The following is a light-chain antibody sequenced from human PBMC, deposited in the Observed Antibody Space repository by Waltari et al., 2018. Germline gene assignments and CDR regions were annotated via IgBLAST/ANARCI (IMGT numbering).Light chain of an antibody. Sequence: DIVMTQSPDSLAVSLGERATINCKSSQSVLYSSNNKNYLAWYQQKPGQPPKLPIYWASTRESGVPDRFSGSGSGTDFTLTISSLQAEDVAVYYCQQYYSTHTFGQGTKLEIK. V-gene: IGKV4-1*01. CDR2: WAS. CDR3: QQYYSTHT. J-gene: IGKJ2*01. CDR1: QSVLYSSNNKNY.